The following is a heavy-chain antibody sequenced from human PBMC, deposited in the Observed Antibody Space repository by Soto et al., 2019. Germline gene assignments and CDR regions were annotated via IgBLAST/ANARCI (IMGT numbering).Heavy chain of an antibody. V-gene: IGHV4-30-4*01. CDR3: ARVGGSGSYYKDNWFDP. D-gene: IGHD3-10*01. CDR1: GGSISSSDFY. CDR2: IFYSGST. J-gene: IGHJ5*02. Sequence: PSETLSLTCIVSGGSISSSDFYWRWIRQPPGRGLEWIGFIFYSGSTYYNPSLKSRITISLDTSKNQFSLKLSSVTATDTAVYYCARVGGSGSYYKDNWFDPWGQGTLVTVSS.